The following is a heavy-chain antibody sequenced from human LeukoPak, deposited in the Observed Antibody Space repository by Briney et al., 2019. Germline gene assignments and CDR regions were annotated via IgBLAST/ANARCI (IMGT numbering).Heavy chain of an antibody. CDR3: ARDPGMTAVTSYYYYGMDV. D-gene: IGHD4-17*01. CDR2: ISYDGSNK. Sequence: GGSLRLSCAASGFTFSSYAMHWVRQAPGKGLEWVAVISYDGSNKYYADSVKGRFTISRDNSKNTLYLQMNSLRAEDTAVYYCARDPGMTAVTSYYYYGMDVWGQGTTVTVSS. CDR1: GFTFSSYA. J-gene: IGHJ6*02. V-gene: IGHV3-30-3*01.